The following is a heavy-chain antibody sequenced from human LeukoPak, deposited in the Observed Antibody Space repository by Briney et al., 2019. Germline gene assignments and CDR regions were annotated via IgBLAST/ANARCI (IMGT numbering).Heavy chain of an antibody. J-gene: IGHJ4*02. CDR3: ARDTTARYLDY. CDR1: GFSFRSHG. V-gene: IGHV3-33*01. D-gene: IGHD1-1*01. CDR2: IWYDGSNQ. Sequence: GGSLRLSCAASGFSFRSHGMRWVRQAPGKGLERVAVIWYDGSNQYYADSVKGRSTISRDNSKNMVFLQMNSLRDDDTAVYYCARDTTARYLDYWGQGTLVIVSS.